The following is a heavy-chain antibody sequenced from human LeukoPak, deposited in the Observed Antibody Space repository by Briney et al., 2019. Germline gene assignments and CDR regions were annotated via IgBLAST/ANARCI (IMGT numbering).Heavy chain of an antibody. CDR2: INPNSGGT. V-gene: IGHV1-2*02. CDR1: GYTFTGYY. J-gene: IGHJ4*02. Sequence: ASVKVSCKASGYTFTGYYMHWVRQAPGQGLEWMGWINPNSGGTNYAQRFQGRVTMTRDTSISTAYMELSRLRSDDTAVYYCARGQAAAGLLPFDYWGQGTLVTVSS. D-gene: IGHD6-13*01. CDR3: ARGQAAAGLLPFDY.